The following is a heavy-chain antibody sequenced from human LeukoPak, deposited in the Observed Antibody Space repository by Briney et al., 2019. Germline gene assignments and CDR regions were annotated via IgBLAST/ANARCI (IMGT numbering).Heavy chain of an antibody. Sequence: GGSLRLSCAASGFRFSTYAMSWVRQAPGKGLERVSTVRGSGAGTYYADSVKGRFTISRDNSKNTLYLQMKSLRAEDTAVYYCASTRPEGSCSGGSCSIFDYWGQGTLITVSS. J-gene: IGHJ4*02. CDR3: ASTRPEGSCSGGSCSIFDY. D-gene: IGHD2-15*01. V-gene: IGHV3-23*01. CDR2: VRGSGAGT. CDR1: GFRFSTYA.